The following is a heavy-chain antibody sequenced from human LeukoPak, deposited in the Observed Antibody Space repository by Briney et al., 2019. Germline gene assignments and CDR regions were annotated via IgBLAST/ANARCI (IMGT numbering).Heavy chain of an antibody. CDR3: ARDGAVAGTGSVVLRYYYGMDV. CDR2: INPNSGGT. V-gene: IGHV1-2*04. CDR1: GYTFTGYY. D-gene: IGHD6-19*01. Sequence: ASVKVSCKASGYTFTGYYMHWVRQAPGQGLEWMGWINPNSGGTNYAQKFQGWVTMTRDTSISTAYMELSRLRSDDTAVYYRARDGAVAGTGSVVLRYYYGMDVWGQGTTVTVSS. J-gene: IGHJ6*02.